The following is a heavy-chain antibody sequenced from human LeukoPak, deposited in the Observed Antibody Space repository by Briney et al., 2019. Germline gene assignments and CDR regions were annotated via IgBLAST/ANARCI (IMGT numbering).Heavy chain of an antibody. D-gene: IGHD3-10*01. CDR1: GYTFTGYY. CDR2: INPNSGGT. CDR3: ARLYCSRGWFGELLSNIDY. Sequence: VSVKVSCKASGYTFTGYYMHWVRQAPGQGLEWMGWINPNSGGTNYAQKFQGRVTMTRDTSISTAYMELSRLRSDDTAVYYCARLYCSRGWFGELLSNIDYWGQGTLVTVSS. V-gene: IGHV1-2*02. J-gene: IGHJ4*02.